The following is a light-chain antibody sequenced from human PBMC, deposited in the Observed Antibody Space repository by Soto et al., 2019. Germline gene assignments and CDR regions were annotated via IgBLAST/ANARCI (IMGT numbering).Light chain of an antibody. CDR3: SSYGGSNNFVV. CDR1: SSDIGGNNF. J-gene: IGLJ2*01. CDR2: DVI. Sequence: QSALTQPPSASGSPGQSVTISCTGTSSDIGGNNFVSWYQHHPGKAPKLMLYDVIKRPSGVPARFSGSKSGNTASLTVSGLQAEXEADYYCSSYGGSNNFVVFGGGTKLTVL. V-gene: IGLV2-8*01.